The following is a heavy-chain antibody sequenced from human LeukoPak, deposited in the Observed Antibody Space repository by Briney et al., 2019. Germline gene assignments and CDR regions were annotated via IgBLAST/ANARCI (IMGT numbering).Heavy chain of an antibody. J-gene: IGHJ4*02. CDR3: ARDTSGYYFPFDY. V-gene: IGHV4-4*02. CDR1: GDSLNTNTW. Sequence: SGTLSLTCAVSGDSLNTNTWWSWVRQPPGKGLEWTGEIFHSGSTNYHPSLESRLTISMDKSKNSFSLRLTSVTAADTAVYYCARDTSGYYFPFDYWGQGTLVTVSS. D-gene: IGHD3-22*01. CDR2: IFHSGST.